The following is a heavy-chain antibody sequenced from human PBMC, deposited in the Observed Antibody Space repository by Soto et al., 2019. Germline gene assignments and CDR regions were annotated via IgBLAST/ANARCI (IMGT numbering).Heavy chain of an antibody. CDR3: ARDLHAGFTHAFDT. D-gene: IGHD2-8*01. CDR1: GGSITSYH. V-gene: IGHV4-59*01. CDR2: TSYTGNT. J-gene: IGHJ5*02. Sequence: PSDTLSLTCMVSGGSITSYHWGGIRQFPGKGLQGIAYTSYTGNTNYKPSLQSRVTISIDTSKSQLYLKMTSMTAAYTAVYYCARDLHAGFTHAFDTWGQGNMVTGYS.